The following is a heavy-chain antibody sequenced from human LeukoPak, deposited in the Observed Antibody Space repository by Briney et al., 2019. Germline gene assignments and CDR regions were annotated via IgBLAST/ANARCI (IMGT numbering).Heavy chain of an antibody. D-gene: IGHD3-22*01. CDR2: IKQDGSET. Sequence: GSLRLSCAASGFTFNNYCMSWVRQSPGKGLEGVANIKQDGSETYYVDSVKGRFTISRDNAKSSLYLQMNSLRTEDTAVYFCARGKSSGAPGGYWGQGTLVTVSS. CDR3: ARGKSSGAPGGY. J-gene: IGHJ4*02. CDR1: GFTFNNYC. V-gene: IGHV3-7*03.